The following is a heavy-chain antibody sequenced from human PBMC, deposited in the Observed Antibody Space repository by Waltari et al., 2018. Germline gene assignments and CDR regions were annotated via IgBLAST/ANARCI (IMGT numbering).Heavy chain of an antibody. CDR3: ARGIYGRYFDWIDY. D-gene: IGHD3-9*01. J-gene: IGHJ4*02. CDR2: VNQDGSGK. Sequence: EVQLVESGGGLVQPGGSLRLSCAASGFTFGKHWLTWVRQPPGKGLEWGANVNQDGSGKYYVDSVRGRFTISRDNARRSLSLQMNSLRAEDTATYYCARGIYGRYFDWIDYWGQGTLVTVSS. V-gene: IGHV3-7*03. CDR1: GFTFGKHW.